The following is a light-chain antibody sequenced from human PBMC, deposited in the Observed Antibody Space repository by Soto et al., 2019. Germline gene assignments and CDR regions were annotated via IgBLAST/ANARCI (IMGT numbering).Light chain of an antibody. CDR3: QQRSNWPPGFT. CDR1: QTVSTY. CDR2: DAS. V-gene: IGKV3-11*01. Sequence: EIVLTQSPATLSLSPGERATLSCRASQTVSTYLAWYQQKSGQAPRLLISDASNRATGIPARFSGSGSGTDFTLTISSLEPEDFAVYYCQQRSNWPPGFTFGPGTKVDIK. J-gene: IGKJ3*01.